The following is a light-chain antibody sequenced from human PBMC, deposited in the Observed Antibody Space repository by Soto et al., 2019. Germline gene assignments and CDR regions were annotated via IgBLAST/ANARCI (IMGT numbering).Light chain of an antibody. CDR3: AAWDDSRKEV. CDR1: SSNIGSNT. Sequence: QAVVTQPPSASGTPGQRVTISCSGSSSNIGSNTVNWYQQLPGTAPKLLIYSNNQRPSGVPDRFSGSKSGTSASLAISGLQSEDEADYYCAAWDDSRKEVFGGGTKVTVL. V-gene: IGLV1-44*01. CDR2: SNN. J-gene: IGLJ2*01.